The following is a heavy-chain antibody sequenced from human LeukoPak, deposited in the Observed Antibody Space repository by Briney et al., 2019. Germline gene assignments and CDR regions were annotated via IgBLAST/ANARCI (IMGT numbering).Heavy chain of an antibody. CDR3: ARGQVTAVTGLASFDI. D-gene: IGHD4-17*01. V-gene: IGHV3-7*04. CDR1: GFSLSNYW. CDR2: INQDGSEK. Sequence: AGGSLRLSCGASGFSLSNYWMNWVRQAPGKGLEWVANINQDGSEKYFVDSVKGRFTISRDNAKKSLFLQMSSLRVEDTALYYCARGQVTAVTGLASFDIWGQGTMVTVSS. J-gene: IGHJ3*02.